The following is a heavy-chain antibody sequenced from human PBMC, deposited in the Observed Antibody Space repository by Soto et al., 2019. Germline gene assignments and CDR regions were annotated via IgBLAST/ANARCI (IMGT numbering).Heavy chain of an antibody. Sequence: PSETLSLTCTVSGGSISSYYWGWIRQPAGKGLEWIGRIYTSGSTNYNPSLQSRDTMSVHPSKNPFPLKLSSVSAAATAVYYCARDHGRRYCRCLYYFGGMDVWGQGTTVTVSS. J-gene: IGHJ6*02. CDR2: IYTSGST. V-gene: IGHV4-4*07. CDR1: GGSISSYY. D-gene: IGHD2-15*01. CDR3: ARDHGRRYCRCLYYFGGMDV.